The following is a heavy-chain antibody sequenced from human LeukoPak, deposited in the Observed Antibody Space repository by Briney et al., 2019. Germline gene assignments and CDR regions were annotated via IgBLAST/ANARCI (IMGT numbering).Heavy chain of an antibody. CDR1: GYTFTGYY. Sequence: ASVKVSCKASGYTFTGYYMHWVRQAPGQGLEWMGWINPNSGGTNYAQKFQGRVTMTRDTSIGTAYMELSRLRSDDTAVYYCARAPRRVAAAGTDYWGQGTLVTVSS. J-gene: IGHJ4*02. D-gene: IGHD6-13*01. V-gene: IGHV1-2*02. CDR2: INPNSGGT. CDR3: ARAPRRVAAAGTDY.